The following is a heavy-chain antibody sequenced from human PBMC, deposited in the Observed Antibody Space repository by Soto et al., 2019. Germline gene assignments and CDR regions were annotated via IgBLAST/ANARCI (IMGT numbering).Heavy chain of an antibody. V-gene: IGHV3-30-3*01. CDR2: ISYDGSNK. J-gene: IGHJ6*02. CDR3: ARDYYRFNSGYGFSMEV. D-gene: IGHD5-12*01. CDR1: GFTFSSYA. Sequence: QVQLVESGGGVVQPGRSLRLSCAASGFTFSSYAMHWVRQAPGKGLEWVAVISYDGSNKYYADSVKGRFTISRDNSKNTLYLQMSSLRAEDTDVYYCARDYYRFNSGYGFSMEVWGQGTTVPVSS.